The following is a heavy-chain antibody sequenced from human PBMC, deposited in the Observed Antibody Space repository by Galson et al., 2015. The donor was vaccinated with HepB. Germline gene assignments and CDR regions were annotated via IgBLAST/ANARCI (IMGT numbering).Heavy chain of an antibody. V-gene: IGHV6-1*01. CDR2: TYYRSKWYN. D-gene: IGHD5-12*01. CDR3: ARDLSFLSGYDVWYFDL. Sequence: CAISGDSVSSNSAAWNWIRQSPSRGLEWLGRTYYRSKWYNDYAVSVKSRITINPDTSKNQFSLQLNSVTPEDTAVYYCARDLSFLSGYDVWYFDLWGRGTLVTVSS. J-gene: IGHJ2*01. CDR1: GDSVSSNSAA.